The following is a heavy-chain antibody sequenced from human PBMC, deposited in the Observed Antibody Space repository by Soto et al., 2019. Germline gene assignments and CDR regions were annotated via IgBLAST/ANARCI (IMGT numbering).Heavy chain of an antibody. D-gene: IGHD3-3*01. V-gene: IGHV3-30*18. CDR1: GFTFSNYV. CDR3: AKDHGVDFEYYFDY. J-gene: IGHJ4*02. CDR2: LSSDENTK. Sequence: PGGSLRLSCAASGFTFSNYVMHWVRQAPGRGLEWVAVLSSDENTKYYADSVKGRFTISKDNSKNTLYLQMNSLRAEDTAVYYCAKDHGVDFEYYFDYWGQGTLVTVSS.